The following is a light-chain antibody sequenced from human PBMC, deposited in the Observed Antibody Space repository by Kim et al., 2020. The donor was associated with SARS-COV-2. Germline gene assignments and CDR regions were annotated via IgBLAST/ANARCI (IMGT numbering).Light chain of an antibody. CDR1: SSNIGSNY. Sequence: QRVTISGSGSSSNIGSNYVYWYQQLPGTAPKLLIYRNNQRPSGVPDRFSGSKSGTSASLAISGLRSEDEADYYCAAWDDSLSGNWVFGGGTKLTVL. CDR2: RNN. J-gene: IGLJ3*02. V-gene: IGLV1-47*01. CDR3: AAWDDSLSGNWV.